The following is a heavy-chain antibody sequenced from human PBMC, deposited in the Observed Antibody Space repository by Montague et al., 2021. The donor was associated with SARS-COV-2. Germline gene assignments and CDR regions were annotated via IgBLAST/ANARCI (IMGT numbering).Heavy chain of an antibody. Sequence: CAISGDSVSSNSATWHWIRQSPSRGLEWLGRTHYRSRWSNDCAVSVRSRIIINPDTSTIQFSLQLSSVTPEDTAVYFCARERWAVGVSFDYWGQGTLVTVSS. V-gene: IGHV6-1*01. CDR3: ARERWAVGVSFDY. CDR2: THYRSRWSN. D-gene: IGHD1-26*01. CDR1: GDSVSSNSAT. J-gene: IGHJ4*02.